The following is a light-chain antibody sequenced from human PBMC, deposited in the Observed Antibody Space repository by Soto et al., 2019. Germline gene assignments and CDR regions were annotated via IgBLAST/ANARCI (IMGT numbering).Light chain of an antibody. CDR1: QGISSY. J-gene: IGKJ5*01. CDR3: QQSHSGIT. Sequence: AIRMTQSPSSFSASTGDRVTITCRASQGISSYLAWYQQKPGKAPKLLIYAASSLQRGVPSTFSGGGSGTDFTLTISSLQPEDFATYYCQQSHSGITFGQGTRLEIK. CDR2: AAS. V-gene: IGKV1-8*01.